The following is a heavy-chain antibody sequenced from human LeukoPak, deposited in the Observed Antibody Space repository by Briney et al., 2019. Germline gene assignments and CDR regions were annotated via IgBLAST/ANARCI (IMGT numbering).Heavy chain of an antibody. D-gene: IGHD3-10*01. J-gene: IGHJ4*02. CDR1: GFSFSTTT. CDR3: ARDEFGDYIFYY. V-gene: IGHV3-64*02. CDR2: ISSDGVNT. Sequence: GGSLRLSCAASGFSFSTTTMHWVRQAPGKGLEYVSAISSDGVNTYYADSVKGRFTISRDNSKNTMYLQMGSLRGEGMALYFCARDEFGDYIFYYWGQGTQVTVSS.